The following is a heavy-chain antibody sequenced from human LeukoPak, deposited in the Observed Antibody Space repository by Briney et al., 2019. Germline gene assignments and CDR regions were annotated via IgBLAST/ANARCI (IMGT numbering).Heavy chain of an antibody. Sequence: GGSLRLSCAASGFTFSSYAMSWVRQAPGKGLEWVSTISDSGGYTYYADSVKGRFTISRDNSMDTLFLQMNTLRAEDTAVYYCAKGGRYSWFDYSGQGTLVTVSS. CDR1: GFTFSSYA. V-gene: IGHV3-23*01. CDR2: ISDSGGYT. J-gene: IGHJ4*02. CDR3: AKGGRYSWFDY. D-gene: IGHD5-18*01.